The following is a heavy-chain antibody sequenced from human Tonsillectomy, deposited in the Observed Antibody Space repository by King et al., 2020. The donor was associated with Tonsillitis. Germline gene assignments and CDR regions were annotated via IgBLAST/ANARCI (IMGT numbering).Heavy chain of an antibody. CDR1: VCFLISKSYY. D-gene: IGHD4-17*01. J-gene: IGHJ3*02. Sequence: QLQESGPGLVKPSETLSLTCTFSVCFLISKSYYWGWIRQPPGRWLVWVGGIYYSGVTYYNPSLKSRVTISVDTSKNKLSLKLSPVTAADTAVYYCSRQWGTTVTKGDPFDIWGQGTMVTVSS. V-gene: IGHV4-39*01. CDR2: IYYSGVT. CDR3: SRQWGTTVTKGDPFDI.